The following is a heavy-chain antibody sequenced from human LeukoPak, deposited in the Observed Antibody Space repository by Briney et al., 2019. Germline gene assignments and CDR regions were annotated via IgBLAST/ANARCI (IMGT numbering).Heavy chain of an antibody. D-gene: IGHD2-21*01. CDR2: ISADNGNT. Sequence: TSVKVSCKASGYTFTSYGISWVRQAPGQGLEGMGWISADNGNTNYAQKLQGRVTMTTDTSTSTAYMELRSLRSDDTAVDYCARDLVKDAFDIWGQGTMVTVSS. CDR1: GYTFTSYG. J-gene: IGHJ3*02. V-gene: IGHV1-18*01. CDR3: ARDLVKDAFDI.